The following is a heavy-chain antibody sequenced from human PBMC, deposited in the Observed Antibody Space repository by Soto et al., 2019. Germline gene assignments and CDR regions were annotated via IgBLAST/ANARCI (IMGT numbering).Heavy chain of an antibody. Sequence: GASVKVSCKASGGTFSSYAISWVRQAPGQGLEWMGGIIPIFGTANYAQKFQGRVTITADESTSTAYMELSSLRSEDTAVYYCARRKAGTHTYYYYYGMDVWGQGTTVTVSS. CDR1: GGTFSSYA. CDR2: IIPIFGTA. V-gene: IGHV1-69*13. D-gene: IGHD1-7*01. CDR3: ARRKAGTHTYYYYYGMDV. J-gene: IGHJ6*02.